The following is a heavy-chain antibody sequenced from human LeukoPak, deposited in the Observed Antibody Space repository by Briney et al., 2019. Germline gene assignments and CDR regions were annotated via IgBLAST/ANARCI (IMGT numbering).Heavy chain of an antibody. J-gene: IGHJ3*02. CDR1: GYSISSGYY. D-gene: IGHD4-17*01. Sequence: PSETLSLTCTVSGYSISSGYYWGWIRQPPGKGLEWIGSIYHSGSTYYNPSLKSRVTISVDTSKNQFSLKLSSVTAADTAVYYCARSGGGYGDQNAAFDIWGQGTMVTVSS. CDR2: IYHSGST. V-gene: IGHV4-38-2*02. CDR3: ARSGGGYGDQNAAFDI.